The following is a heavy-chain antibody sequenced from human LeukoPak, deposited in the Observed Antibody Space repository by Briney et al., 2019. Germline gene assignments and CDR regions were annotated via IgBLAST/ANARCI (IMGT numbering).Heavy chain of an antibody. J-gene: IGHJ4*02. V-gene: IGHV3-74*01. CDR1: GFTFSSYW. CDR2: INSDGSST. Sequence: PGGSLRLSCAASGFTFSSYWMHWVRQAPGKGLVWVSRINSDGSSTSYADSVKGRFTISRDNAKNTLYLQMNSLRAEDTAVYYCAREGEYSYGSNYFDYWGQGTLVTVSS. D-gene: IGHD5-18*01. CDR3: AREGEYSYGSNYFDY.